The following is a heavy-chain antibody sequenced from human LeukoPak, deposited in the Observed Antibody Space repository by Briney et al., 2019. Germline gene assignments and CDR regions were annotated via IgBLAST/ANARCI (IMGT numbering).Heavy chain of an antibody. CDR3: ARDQSAYYYDSSGYSY. CDR2: IWYDGSNK. V-gene: IGHV3-30*02. CDR1: GFTFSSYG. Sequence: GGSLRLSCAASGFTFSSYGMNWVRQAPGKGLEWVAIIWYDGSNKYYADSVKGRFTISRDNSKNTLYLQMNSLGAEDTAVYYCARDQSAYYYDSSGYSYWGQGTLVTVSS. J-gene: IGHJ4*02. D-gene: IGHD3-22*01.